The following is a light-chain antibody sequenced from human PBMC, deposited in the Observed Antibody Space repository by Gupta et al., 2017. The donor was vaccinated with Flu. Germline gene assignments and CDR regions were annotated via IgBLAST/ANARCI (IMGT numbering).Light chain of an antibody. CDR1: SSDIGTTNY. CDR2: GVN. Sequence: SSDIGTTNYVSWYRHHPGNAPEVIIYGVNKRPSGVPDRFAGSKSGNTASLTISGLQADDEAYYYCSSYRALNSGIFGGGTRVTVL. V-gene: IGLV2-8*01. J-gene: IGLJ2*01. CDR3: SSYRALNSGI.